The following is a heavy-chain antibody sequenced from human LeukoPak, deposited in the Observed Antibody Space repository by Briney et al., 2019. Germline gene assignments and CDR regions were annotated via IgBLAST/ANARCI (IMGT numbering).Heavy chain of an antibody. Sequence: GASVKVSCKASGYTFTSYDINWVRQATGQGLEWMGWMNPNSGNTGYAQKFQGRVTITRNTSISTAYMELSSLRSEDAAVYFCARGLFYYDSSGYYLDNWGQGTLVTVSS. V-gene: IGHV1-8*03. J-gene: IGHJ4*02. CDR2: MNPNSGNT. CDR1: GYTFTSYD. CDR3: ARGLFYYDSSGYYLDN. D-gene: IGHD3-22*01.